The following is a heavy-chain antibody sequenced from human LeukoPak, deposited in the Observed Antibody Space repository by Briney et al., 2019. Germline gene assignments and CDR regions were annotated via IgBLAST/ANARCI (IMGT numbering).Heavy chain of an antibody. CDR3: VQTTGWPGFDY. D-gene: IGHD6-19*01. V-gene: IGHV4-4*09. CDR1: AAPIRRFY. CDR2: IYNGVPT. Sequence: SETLSLICTASAAPIRRFYWNWVRQPPGKGLEWIGNIYNGVPTFFNPSLKSRVTLSVDTSKTQFSLQLASVTAADTAVYYCVQTTGWPGFDYWGQGILVTVSS. J-gene: IGHJ4*02.